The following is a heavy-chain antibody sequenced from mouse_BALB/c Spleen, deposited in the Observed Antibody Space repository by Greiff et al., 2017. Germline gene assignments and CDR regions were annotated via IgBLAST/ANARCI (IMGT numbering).Heavy chain of an antibody. V-gene: IGHV1-12*01. CDR2: IYPGNGGT. Sequence: QVQLQQSGAELVRSGASVKMSCKASGYTFTSYNMHWVKQTPGQGLEWIGYIYPGNGGTNYNQKFKGKATLTADTSSSTAYMQISSLTSEDSAVYFCARHGDRYAMEDWGQGTSDTVSS. CDR1: GYTFTSYN. CDR3: ARHGDRYAMED. J-gene: IGHJ4*01. D-gene: IGHD2-13*01.